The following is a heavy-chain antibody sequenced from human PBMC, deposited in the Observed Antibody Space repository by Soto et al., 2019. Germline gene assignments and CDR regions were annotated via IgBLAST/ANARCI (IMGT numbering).Heavy chain of an antibody. CDR3: ARARGGYFDY. J-gene: IGHJ4*02. CDR1: GGSISSYY. D-gene: IGHD3-10*01. V-gene: IGHV4-59*01. Sequence: QVQLQESGPGLVKPSETLSLTCTVSGGSISSYYWSWIRQPPGKGLEWIGYIYYSGSTNYNPSLKSRVTISVDTSKNLFSLKLSSVTAADTAVYYCARARGGYFDYWGQGTLVTVSS. CDR2: IYYSGST.